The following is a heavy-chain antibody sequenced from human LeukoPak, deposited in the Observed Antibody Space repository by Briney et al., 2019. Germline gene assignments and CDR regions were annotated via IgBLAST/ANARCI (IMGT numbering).Heavy chain of an antibody. J-gene: IGHJ4*02. D-gene: IGHD3-16*01. V-gene: IGHV4-59*01. CDR2: ISYSGST. CDR1: GVSINRYY. Sequence: SETLSLTCTVSGVSINRYYWSWIRQPPGKGLEWIGYISYSGSTNYSPSLKSRVTISVDTSKNQFSLKLSSVAAADTAVYYCARGDNPFDYWGQGTLVTVSS. CDR3: ARGDNPFDY.